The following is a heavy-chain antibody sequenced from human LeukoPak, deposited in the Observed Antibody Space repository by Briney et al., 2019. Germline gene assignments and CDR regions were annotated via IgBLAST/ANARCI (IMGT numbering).Heavy chain of an antibody. D-gene: IGHD2-2*01. CDR3: AKDPIVVVPAAHDY. J-gene: IGHJ4*02. CDR1: GLTFSSYA. V-gene: IGHV3-23*01. CDR2: ISGSGGST. Sequence: GGSLRLSCAASGLTFSSYAMSWVRQAPGKGLEWVSAISGSGGSTYYADPVKGRFTISRDNSKNTLYLQMNSLRAVDTAVYYCAKDPIVVVPAAHDYWGQGTLVTVSS.